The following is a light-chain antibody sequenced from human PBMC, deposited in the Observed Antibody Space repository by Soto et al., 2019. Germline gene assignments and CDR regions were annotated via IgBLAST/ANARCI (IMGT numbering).Light chain of an antibody. V-gene: IGKV3-20*01. J-gene: IGKJ1*01. Sequence: EIVMTQSPVTLSVSPGESATLSCRASQSVDNNVAWYQQKPGQAPRLLIDGAFARATGIPGRFSGSGSRTDFTLTISGLEPEDFAVYYCQQYGSSGTFGQGTKVDIK. CDR2: GAF. CDR3: QQYGSSGT. CDR1: QSVDNN.